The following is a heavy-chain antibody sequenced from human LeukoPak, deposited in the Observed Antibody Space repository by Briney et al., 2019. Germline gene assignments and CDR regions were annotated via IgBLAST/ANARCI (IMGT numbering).Heavy chain of an antibody. CDR2: IYTSGST. D-gene: IGHD5-18*01. Sequence: SETLSLTCTVSGGSISSYYWSWIRQPAGKGLEWIGRIYTSGSTNYNPSLKSRVTMSVDTSKNQFSLKLSSVTAADTAVYYCARGGTAMVNYYYYGIDVWGQGTTVTVSS. CDR3: ARGGTAMVNYYYYGIDV. CDR1: GGSISSYY. V-gene: IGHV4-4*07. J-gene: IGHJ6*02.